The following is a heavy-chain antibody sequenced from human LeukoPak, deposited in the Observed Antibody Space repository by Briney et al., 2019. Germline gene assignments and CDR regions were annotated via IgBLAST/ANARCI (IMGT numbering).Heavy chain of an antibody. Sequence: GGSLRLSCAASGFTFSSYSMNWVRQAPGKGLEWVSSISSSSSYIYYADSVKGRFTISRDNAKNSLYLQMNSLRAEDTAVYYCAQGGGGGVSFDIWGKGTMVTVSS. D-gene: IGHD2-8*02. CDR1: GFTFSSYS. J-gene: IGHJ3*02. V-gene: IGHV3-21*01. CDR2: ISSSSSYI. CDR3: AQGGGGGVSFDI.